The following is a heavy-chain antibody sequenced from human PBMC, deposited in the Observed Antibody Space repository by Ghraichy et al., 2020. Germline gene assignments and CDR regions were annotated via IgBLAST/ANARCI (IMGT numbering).Heavy chain of an antibody. CDR1: GFKFNTFW. V-gene: IGHV3-7*03. D-gene: IGHD3-10*01. CDR2: INEDGSDT. CDR3: ARGKCFDP. J-gene: IGHJ5*02. Sequence: GGSLRLSCATSGFKFNTFWMSWVRQSPGKGLEWVASINEDGSDTRYLDAVKDRFIIFRDNTKTSLFLQMNSLRVEDTGVYFCARGKCFDPWGQGTLVTVSS.